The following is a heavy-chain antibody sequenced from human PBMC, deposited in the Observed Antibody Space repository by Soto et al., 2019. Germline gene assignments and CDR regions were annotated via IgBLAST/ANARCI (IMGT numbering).Heavy chain of an antibody. CDR1: GFTFYNHW. Sequence: EVQLVESGGGLVQPGRSLRLSCATSGFTFYNHWMHWVRQAPGKGLVWVSRVNSDGSTTNYADSVMGRFTISRDNAKNTVYLQMNRLRAEDTAVYYCTRGLRGLYGLDVWGQGSPITVSS. J-gene: IGHJ6*02. D-gene: IGHD2-21*01. CDR2: VNSDGSTT. V-gene: IGHV3-74*01. CDR3: TRGLRGLYGLDV.